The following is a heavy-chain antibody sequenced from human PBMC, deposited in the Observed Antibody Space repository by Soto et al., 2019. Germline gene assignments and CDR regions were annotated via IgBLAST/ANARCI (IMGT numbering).Heavy chain of an antibody. Sequence: GESLKISCKGSGYSFTSYWIGWVRQMPGKGLEWMGIIYPGDSDTRYSPSFQGQVTISADKSISTAYLQWSSLKASDTAMYYCARCRDSSGYWDWFDPWGQGTLVTVSS. V-gene: IGHV5-51*01. CDR3: ARCRDSSGYWDWFDP. CDR2: IYPGDSDT. CDR1: GYSFTSYW. D-gene: IGHD3-22*01. J-gene: IGHJ5*02.